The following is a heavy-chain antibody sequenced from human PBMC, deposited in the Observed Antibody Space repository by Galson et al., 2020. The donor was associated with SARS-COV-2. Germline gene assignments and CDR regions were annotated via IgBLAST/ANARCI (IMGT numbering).Heavy chain of an antibody. V-gene: IGHV1-58*01. Sequence: SVTVSCKASGFTFTRSAVQWVRQARGQRLEWLGWIVVHSADTQYAQKFQERVTITRDMSTSTVYMEVSSLRSDDTAVYYCAALQTTVTTLVSWGQGTLVTVST. CDR1: GFTFTRSA. J-gene: IGHJ5*02. D-gene: IGHD4-17*01. CDR2: IVVHSADT. CDR3: AALQTTVTTLVS.